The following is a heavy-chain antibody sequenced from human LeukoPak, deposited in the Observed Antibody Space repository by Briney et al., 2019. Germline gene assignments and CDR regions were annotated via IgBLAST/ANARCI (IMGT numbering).Heavy chain of an antibody. V-gene: IGHV3-30*04. CDR2: ISYDGSNK. Sequence: PGRSLRLSCAASGFTFSSYAMHWVRQAPGKGLEWVAVISYDGSNKYYADSVKGRFTISRDNSKNTLYLQMNSLRAEDTAVYYCARDGPGYYDSSGYYFDYWGQGTLVTVSS. CDR3: ARDGPGYYDSSGYYFDY. CDR1: GFTFSSYA. D-gene: IGHD3-22*01. J-gene: IGHJ4*02.